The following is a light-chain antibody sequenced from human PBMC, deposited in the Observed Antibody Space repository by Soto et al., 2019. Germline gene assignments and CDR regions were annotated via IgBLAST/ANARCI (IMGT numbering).Light chain of an antibody. Sequence: QSVLTQPASVSGSPGQSITISCTGSSSDLGAYNYVSWYQQHPDKAPKLMIFDVSIRPSGVSHRFSGSKSGRTASLTISGLEADDEADYYCSSYRSSMTLVFGGGTKLTVL. CDR2: DVS. CDR1: SSDLGAYNY. CDR3: SSYRSSMTLV. V-gene: IGLV2-14*03. J-gene: IGLJ3*02.